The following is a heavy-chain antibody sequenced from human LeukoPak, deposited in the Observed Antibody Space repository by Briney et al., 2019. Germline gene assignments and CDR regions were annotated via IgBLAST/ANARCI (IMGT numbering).Heavy chain of an antibody. D-gene: IGHD5-24*01. J-gene: IGHJ4*02. CDR1: GGSISSYY. CDR3: ARVGRNDGYNYPDFDY. CDR2: INTGGNS. Sequence: ASETLSLTCTVSGGSISSYYWSWIRQPAGRGLEWIGRINTGGNSNYNPSLKSRLTMSLDTSKSQFSLQLSSVTAADTAVYYCARVGRNDGYNYPDFDYWGQGTLVTVSS. V-gene: IGHV4-4*07.